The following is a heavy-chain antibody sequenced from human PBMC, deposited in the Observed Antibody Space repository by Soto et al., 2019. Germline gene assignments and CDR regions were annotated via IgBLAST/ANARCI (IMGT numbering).Heavy chain of an antibody. D-gene: IGHD5-12*01. Sequence: QITLKESGPTVVKPTQTLTLTCTFSFFSLDTSGVGVGWIRQPPGKALEWLALIYWDDDKRYNPSLKSRLPISKDTSKKQVVLTMTNMDPVDTATYSSAPRPREYRGYLLCGYSEYWGQGTLVTVAS. J-gene: IGHJ4*02. V-gene: IGHV2-5*02. CDR2: IYWDDDK. CDR3: APRPREYRGYLLCGYSEY. CDR1: FFSLDTSGVG.